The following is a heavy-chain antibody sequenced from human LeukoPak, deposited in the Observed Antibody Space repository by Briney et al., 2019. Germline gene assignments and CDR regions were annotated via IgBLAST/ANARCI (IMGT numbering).Heavy chain of an antibody. Sequence: PSETLSLTCIVSGGSISSYYWSWIRQPAGKGLEWIGRIYTSGTTYYNPSLKSRVTISIDTSQNQFSLKLSSVTAADTAVYYCARQGIRGQYLIHFDYWGQGSLVTVSS. D-gene: IGHD2-2*01. CDR3: ARQGIRGQYLIHFDY. V-gene: IGHV4-4*07. CDR1: GGSISSYY. CDR2: IYTSGTT. J-gene: IGHJ4*02.